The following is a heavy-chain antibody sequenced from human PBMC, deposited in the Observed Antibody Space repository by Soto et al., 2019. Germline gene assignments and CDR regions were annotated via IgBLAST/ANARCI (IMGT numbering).Heavy chain of an antibody. Sequence: QVQLVQSWAEVKKPGSSVKVSCNASGGTFSSYAISWVRQAPGQGLEWMGGIIPIFGTANYAQTFQGRVTITAYESTSTAYMELSSLRAEDTAVYYCARSAFAVTTTPSDYYGIDVWGQWTTVTFAS. CDR2: IIPIFGTA. CDR3: ARSAFAVTTTPSDYYGIDV. CDR1: GGTFSSYA. V-gene: IGHV1-69*01. J-gene: IGHJ6*02. D-gene: IGHD4-17*01.